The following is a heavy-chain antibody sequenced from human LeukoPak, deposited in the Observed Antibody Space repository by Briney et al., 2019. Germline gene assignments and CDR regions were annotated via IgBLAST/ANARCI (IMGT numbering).Heavy chain of an antibody. V-gene: IGHV3-21*01. J-gene: IGHJ4*02. CDR2: ISSSSSYI. CDR1: GFTFSSYS. Sequence: PGGSLRLSCAASGFTFSSYSMNLVRLAPGKGLEWVSSISSSSSYIYYADSVKGRFTISRDNAKNSLYLQMNSLRAEDTAVYYCARDADSGSYGFDYWGQGTLVTVSS. CDR3: ARDADSGSYGFDY. D-gene: IGHD1-26*01.